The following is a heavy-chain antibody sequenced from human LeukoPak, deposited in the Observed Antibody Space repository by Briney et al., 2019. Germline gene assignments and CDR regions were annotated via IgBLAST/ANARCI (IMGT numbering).Heavy chain of an antibody. V-gene: IGHV4-61*02. Sequence: SETLSLTCTVSGGSISSGSYYWSWIRQPAGKGLEWIGRIYTSGSTNYNPSLKSRVTISVDTSKNQFSLKLSSVTAADTAAYYCARDRSIVGATDGVWYFDLWGRGTLVTVSS. CDR2: IYTSGST. D-gene: IGHD1-26*01. J-gene: IGHJ2*01. CDR3: ARDRSIVGATDGVWYFDL. CDR1: GGSISSGSYY.